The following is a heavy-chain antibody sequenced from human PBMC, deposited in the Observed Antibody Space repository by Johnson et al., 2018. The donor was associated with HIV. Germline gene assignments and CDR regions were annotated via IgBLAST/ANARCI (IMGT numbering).Heavy chain of an antibody. D-gene: IGHD3-16*01. CDR3: AKPPSMGADAFDI. J-gene: IGHJ3*02. CDR1: GFTVSTYA. Sequence: VQLVESGGGLVQPGGSLRLSCAASGFTVSTYAMSWVRQAPGKGLEWVSGNSGGGGSTYYADSVKGRFTITGDNSMNTLYLQMNSLRSEDTAVYYCAKPPSMGADAFDIWGQGTMVTVSS. V-gene: IGHV3-23*04. CDR2: NSGGGGST.